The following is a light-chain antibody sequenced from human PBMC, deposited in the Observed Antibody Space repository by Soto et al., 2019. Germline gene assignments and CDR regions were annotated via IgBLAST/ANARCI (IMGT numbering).Light chain of an antibody. V-gene: IGKV3-20*01. CDR1: QSVGSD. Sequence: EIVTTQSSSTLSESPGERSTLSCRASQSVGSDLAWYKQKPGQAPRILIYGASNRATGIQDRFSGSGSGTDFTLTISRLEPEDFAVYYCQQYGSSGTFGQGTKVDIK. J-gene: IGKJ1*01. CDR3: QQYGSSGT. CDR2: GAS.